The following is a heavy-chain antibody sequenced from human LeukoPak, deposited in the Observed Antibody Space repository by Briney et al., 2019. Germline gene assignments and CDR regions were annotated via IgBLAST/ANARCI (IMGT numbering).Heavy chain of an antibody. J-gene: IGHJ6*02. CDR3: ARGGGLDV. CDR2: INHNGNVN. Sequence: GGSLRLSCAASGFTFSSYWMNWASQAPGKGLEWVASINHNGNVNYYVDSVKGRFTISRDNAKNSLYLQMSNLRAEDTAVYFCARGGGLDVWGQGATVTVSS. CDR1: GFTFSSYW. D-gene: IGHD3-16*01. V-gene: IGHV3-7*03.